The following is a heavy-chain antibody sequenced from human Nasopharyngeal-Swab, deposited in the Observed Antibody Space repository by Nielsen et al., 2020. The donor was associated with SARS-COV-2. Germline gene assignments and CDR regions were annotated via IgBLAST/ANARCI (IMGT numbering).Heavy chain of an antibody. CDR2: ISPSSSYL. CDR3: ARGRGGGYDPWGYYYYDMDV. CDR1: GLPLSSNS. J-gene: IGHJ6*02. V-gene: IGHV3-21*01. D-gene: IGHD5-12*01. Sequence: GESLKISCAASGLPLSSNSMNWVSQAQGEGLEWVSSISPSSSYLYYADSVKGRFTISRDNPKNSLYLQMNSLRAEDTAVYYCARGRGGGYDPWGYYYYDMDVWGHGTTVTVSS.